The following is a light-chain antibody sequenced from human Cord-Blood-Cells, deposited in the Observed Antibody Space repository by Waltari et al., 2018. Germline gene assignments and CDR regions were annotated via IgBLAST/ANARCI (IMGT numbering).Light chain of an antibody. Sequence: QSALTQPASVSGSPGPSITLSCTGTRRHGGGSNLVSWYQQHPGKAPKLMIYDVSNRPSGVSNRFSGSKSGNTASLTISVLQAEDEADYYCSSYTSSSTLVFGGGTKLTVL. CDR3: SSYTSSSTLV. CDR1: RRHGGGSNL. V-gene: IGLV2-14*01. CDR2: DVS. J-gene: IGLJ3*02.